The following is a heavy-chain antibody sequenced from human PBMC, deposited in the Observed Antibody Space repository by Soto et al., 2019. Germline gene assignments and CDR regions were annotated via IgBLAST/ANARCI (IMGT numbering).Heavy chain of an antibody. Sequence: EVQLLESGGGLVQPGVSLRLSCAASGFTFSSYAMSWVRQAPGKGMEWFSAISGSGGSTYYADSVKGRFTISRDNSKNSLHLKMNSLRSEDTAVYYFARRSSGWYFDYWGQGTLVTVS. CDR2: ISGSGGST. D-gene: IGHD6-19*01. V-gene: IGHV3-23*01. J-gene: IGHJ4*02. CDR3: ARRSSGWYFDY. CDR1: GFTFSSYA.